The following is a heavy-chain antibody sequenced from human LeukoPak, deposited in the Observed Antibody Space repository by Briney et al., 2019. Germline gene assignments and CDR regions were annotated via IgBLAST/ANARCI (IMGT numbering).Heavy chain of an antibody. V-gene: IGHV4-59*08. Sequence: SETLSLTCSVSGGLKYSYYGSWFRQPPGKGLEWIGDIYYSGSTNYNPSLKSRVTISVDTSKNQFSLKLTSVTAADTAVYYCARPSRDGYVDAFDICGQGTIVTVSS. CDR1: GGLKYSYY. J-gene: IGHJ3*02. D-gene: IGHD5-24*01. CDR2: IYYSGST. CDR3: ARPSRDGYVDAFDI.